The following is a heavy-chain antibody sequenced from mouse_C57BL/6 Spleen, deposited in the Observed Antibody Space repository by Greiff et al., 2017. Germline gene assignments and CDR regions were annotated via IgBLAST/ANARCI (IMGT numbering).Heavy chain of an antibody. CDR1: GYAFTNYL. J-gene: IGHJ1*03. Sequence: VKLMESGAELVRPGTSVKVSCKASGYAFTNYLIEWVKQRPGQGLEWIGVINPGSGGTNYNEKFKGKATLTADKSSSTAYMQLSSLTSEDSAVYFCARYLDTTVVATGYFDVWGTGTTVTVSS. CDR2: INPGSGGT. V-gene: IGHV1-54*01. CDR3: ARYLDTTVVATGYFDV. D-gene: IGHD1-1*01.